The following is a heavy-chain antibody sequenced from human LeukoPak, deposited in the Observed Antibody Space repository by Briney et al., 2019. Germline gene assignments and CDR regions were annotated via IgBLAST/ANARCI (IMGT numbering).Heavy chain of an antibody. V-gene: IGHV1-3*01. CDR3: ARADFDSSIWYNWFDP. CDR1: GYTFTNYA. Sequence: GASVKVSCKASGYTFTNYAMHWVRQAPGQSLEWMGWINAGNGNTKYSHKFQSRVTITRDTSASTAYMELSSLRSEDTAVYYCARADFDSSIWYNWFDPWGQGTLVTVSS. D-gene: IGHD6-13*01. CDR2: INAGNGNT. J-gene: IGHJ5*02.